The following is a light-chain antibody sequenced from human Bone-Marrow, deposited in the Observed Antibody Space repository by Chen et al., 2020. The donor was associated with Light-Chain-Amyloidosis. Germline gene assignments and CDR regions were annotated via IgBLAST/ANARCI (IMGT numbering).Light chain of an antibody. Sequence: SYVLTQPSSVSVAPGQTATIACGGNNIGSTSVHWYQQTPGQAPLLVVYDDSDRPSGIPERLSGANSVNTATLTISRVEAGDEADYCCQVWDRSSDRPVFGGGTKLTVL. J-gene: IGLJ3*02. CDR2: DDS. CDR1: NIGSTS. V-gene: IGLV3-21*02. CDR3: QVWDRSSDRPV.